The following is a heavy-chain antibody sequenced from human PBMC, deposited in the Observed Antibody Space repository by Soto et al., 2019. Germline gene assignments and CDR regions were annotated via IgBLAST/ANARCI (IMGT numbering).Heavy chain of an antibody. V-gene: IGHV4-39*01. CDR1: GGSISSSSYY. Sequence: QLQLQESGPGLVKPSETLSLTCTVSGGSISSSSYYWGWIRQPPGKGLEWIGSIYYSGSTYYNPSLKSRVTISVDTSKNQFSLKLSSVTAADTAVYYCARHRPTMVRGVTEWEDYFDYWGQGTLVTVSS. CDR3: ARHRPTMVRGVTEWEDYFDY. CDR2: IYYSGST. J-gene: IGHJ4*02. D-gene: IGHD3-10*01.